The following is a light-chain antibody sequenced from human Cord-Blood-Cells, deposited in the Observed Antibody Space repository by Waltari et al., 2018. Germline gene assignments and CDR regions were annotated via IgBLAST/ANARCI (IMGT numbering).Light chain of an antibody. J-gene: IGKJ1*01. CDR2: AAS. CDR3: QKYNSAPWA. CDR1: QGISNY. V-gene: IGKV1-27*01. Sequence: DIQMTQSPSSLSASVVDRVTITFRASQGISNYLAWYQQKPGKVPKLLIYAASTLQSGVPSRCSGSGSGTDFTLTISSLQPEDVATYYCQKYNSAPWAFGQGTKVEIK.